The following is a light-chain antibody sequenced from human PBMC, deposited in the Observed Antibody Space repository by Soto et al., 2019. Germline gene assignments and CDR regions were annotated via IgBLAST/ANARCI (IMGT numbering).Light chain of an antibody. Sequence: QSVLTQPASVSGSPGQSITISCTGNASEVGSSNLVSWYQQYPGKAPKLIIYEGRRRLSGVSGRFSGSKSGNTASLTISGLQAEDEADYYCCSFASSSTFYVFGTGTKVTVL. J-gene: IGLJ1*01. CDR1: ASEVGSSNL. CDR2: EGR. V-gene: IGLV2-23*01. CDR3: CSFASSSTFYV.